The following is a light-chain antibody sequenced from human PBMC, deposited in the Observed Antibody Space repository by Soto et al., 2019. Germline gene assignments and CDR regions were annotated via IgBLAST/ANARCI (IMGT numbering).Light chain of an antibody. J-gene: IGLJ3*02. Sequence: QSVLTQPPSASGTPGQRVTISCSGSSSNIGNDYVHWYQQFPGTAPKLLIYRNNQRPSGVPDRFSGSKSGTSASLAISGLLSEDEADYFCVAWDDSLSGHWVFGGGTKLTVL. CDR1: SSNIGNDY. CDR3: VAWDDSLSGHWV. CDR2: RNN. V-gene: IGLV1-47*01.